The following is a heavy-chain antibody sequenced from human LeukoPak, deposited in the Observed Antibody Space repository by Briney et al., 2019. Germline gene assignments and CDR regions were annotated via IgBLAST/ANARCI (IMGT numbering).Heavy chain of an antibody. CDR2: IYWDDDK. D-gene: IGHD3-10*01. Sequence: SGPTLLKPTQTLTLTCTFSGFSLSTSGVGVGWIRQPPGKALEWLALIYWDDDKRYSPSLKSRLTITKDTSKNQVVLTMTNMGPVDTATYYCAHRRDGDYYGSGSYYKEHDAFDIWGQGTMVTVSS. CDR1: GFSLSTSGVG. V-gene: IGHV2-5*02. J-gene: IGHJ3*02. CDR3: AHRRDGDYYGSGSYYKEHDAFDI.